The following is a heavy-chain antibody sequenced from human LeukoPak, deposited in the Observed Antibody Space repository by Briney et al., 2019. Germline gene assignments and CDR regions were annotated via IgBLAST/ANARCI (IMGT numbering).Heavy chain of an antibody. CDR1: GYSFTAFY. Sequence: ASVTVSCKASGYSFTAFYIHWVRQAPGQGLEWMGWIHPRSGETNYAYKFRGRVTMTRDTSISTTYMDLGSLGSDDTAVYYCARDGEYGTGSYYRGCFDYWGQGTLVTVSS. V-gene: IGHV1-2*02. CDR2: IHPRSGET. J-gene: IGHJ4*02. D-gene: IGHD3-10*01. CDR3: ARDGEYGTGSYYRGCFDY.